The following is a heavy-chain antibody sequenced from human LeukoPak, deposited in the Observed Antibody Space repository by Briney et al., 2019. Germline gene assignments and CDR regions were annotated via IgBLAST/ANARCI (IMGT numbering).Heavy chain of an antibody. CDR3: AGHDFWSGSWFDP. CDR1: GGTFSSYA. J-gene: IGHJ5*02. CDR2: IIPIFGTA. D-gene: IGHD3-3*01. Sequence: SVKVSCKASGGTFSSYAISWARPAPGQGLEWMGGIIPIFGTANYAQKFEGGATTTADKSTSTASMVLRRLRSEDTAVYYCAGHDFWSGSWFDPWGQGTLVTVSS. V-gene: IGHV1-69*06.